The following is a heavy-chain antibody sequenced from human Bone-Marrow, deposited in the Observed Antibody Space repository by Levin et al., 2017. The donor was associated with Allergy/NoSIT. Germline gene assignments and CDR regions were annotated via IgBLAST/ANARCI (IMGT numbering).Heavy chain of an antibody. Sequence: PGGSLRLSCVASGFAFSTYWMSWVRQAPGKGLEWVANIRQDGSEEYYVDSVKGRFTISKDNAKNSLYLQMNSLRAEDTAVYYCARARYSFGGYFDYWGQGTLVAVSS. CDR1: GFAFSTYW. V-gene: IGHV3-7*01. J-gene: IGHJ4*02. CDR2: IRQDGSEE. CDR3: ARARYSFGGYFDY. D-gene: IGHD5-18*01.